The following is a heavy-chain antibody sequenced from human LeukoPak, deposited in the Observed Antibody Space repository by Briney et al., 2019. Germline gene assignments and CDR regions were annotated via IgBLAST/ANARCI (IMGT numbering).Heavy chain of an antibody. CDR3: ARVADFWSGSQLGY. J-gene: IGHJ4*02. Sequence: GASVKVSCKASGYTFTSYGISWVRQAPGQGLEWMGWINTNTGNPTYAQGFTGRFVFSLDTSVSTAYLQISSLKAEDTAVYYCARVADFWSGSQLGYWGQGTLVTVSS. D-gene: IGHD3-3*01. CDR1: GYTFTSYG. V-gene: IGHV7-4-1*02. CDR2: INTNTGNP.